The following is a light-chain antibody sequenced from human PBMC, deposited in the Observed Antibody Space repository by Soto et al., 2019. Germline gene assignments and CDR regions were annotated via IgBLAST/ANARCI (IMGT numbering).Light chain of an antibody. CDR1: SSDVGGYNY. CDR2: DVS. V-gene: IGLV2-14*01. CDR3: SSYTSSSTRLYV. Sequence: QSVLTQPASVSGSPGQSITISCTGTSSDVGGYNYVSWYQQHPGKAPKLMIYDVSNRPSGVSNRFSGSKSGNTASPTISGLQAEDEADYYCSSYTSSSTRLYVFGTGTKVTVL. J-gene: IGLJ1*01.